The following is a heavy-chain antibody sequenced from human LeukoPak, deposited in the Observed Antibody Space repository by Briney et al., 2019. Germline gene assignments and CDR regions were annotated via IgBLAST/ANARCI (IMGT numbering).Heavy chain of an antibody. D-gene: IGHD2-15*01. V-gene: IGHV1-2*02. Sequence: ASVKVSCKASGYTFTGYYMHWVRQAPGQGLEWMGWINPNSGGTNYAQKFQGRVTMTRDTSISTAYMELSRLRSDDTAVYYCARDGCSGGSCHRYYYYYMDVWGKGTTVTVSS. CDR3: ARDGCSGGSCHRYYYYYMDV. CDR1: GYTFTGYY. CDR2: INPNSGGT. J-gene: IGHJ6*03.